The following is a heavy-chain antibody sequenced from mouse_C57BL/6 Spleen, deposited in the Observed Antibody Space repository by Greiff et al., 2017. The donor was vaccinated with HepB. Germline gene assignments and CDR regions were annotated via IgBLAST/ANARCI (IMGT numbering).Heavy chain of an antibody. D-gene: IGHD2-5*01. J-gene: IGHJ3*01. CDR3: AREFYYSNPAY. Sequence: EVKLMESGPGLVKPSQSLSLTCSVTGYSITSGYYWNWIRQFPGNKLEWMGYISYDGSNNYNPSLKNRISITRDTSKNQFFLKLNSVTTEDTATYYCAREFYYSNPAYWGQGTLVTVSA. V-gene: IGHV3-6*01. CDR1: GYSITSGYY. CDR2: ISYDGSN.